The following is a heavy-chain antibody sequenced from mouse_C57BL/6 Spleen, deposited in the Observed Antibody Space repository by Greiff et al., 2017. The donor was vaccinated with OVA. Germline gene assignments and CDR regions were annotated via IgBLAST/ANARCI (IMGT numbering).Heavy chain of an antibody. D-gene: IGHD1-1*01. CDR1: GFNIKDYY. Sequence: EVLLQQSGAELVKPGASVKLSCPASGFNIKDYYMHWVKQRTEQGLEWIGRIGPEDGETKYAPKFKGRATITADTSSNTDYLQLSSLTSEDTAVYYGARTGYYGSSYPFDYWGQGTTLTVSS. V-gene: IGHV14-2*01. CDR2: IGPEDGET. J-gene: IGHJ2*01. CDR3: ARTGYYGSSYPFDY.